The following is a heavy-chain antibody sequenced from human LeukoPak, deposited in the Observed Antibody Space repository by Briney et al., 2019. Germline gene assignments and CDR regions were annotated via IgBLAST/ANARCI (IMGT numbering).Heavy chain of an antibody. D-gene: IGHD3-3*01. V-gene: IGHV3-48*03. CDR2: ISSSGSTI. CDR3: ARGLLRFNGMDV. Sequence: GGSLRLSCAASGFTFSSYEMNWVRQAPGKGLEWVSYISSSGSTIYYADSVKGRFTISRDNAKNSLYLQMNSLRAEDTAVYYCARGLLRFNGMDVWGQGTRSPSP. CDR1: GFTFSSYE. J-gene: IGHJ6*02.